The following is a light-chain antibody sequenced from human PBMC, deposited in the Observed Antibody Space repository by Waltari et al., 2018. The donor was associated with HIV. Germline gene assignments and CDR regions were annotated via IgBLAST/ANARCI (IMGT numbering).Light chain of an antibody. CDR3: SSYTNRDTVV. V-gene: IGLV2-14*03. CDR1: SSDVGGYHS. CDR2: EVS. J-gene: IGLJ2*01. Sequence: QSALSQPASVSGSFGQSITISCTGTSSDVGGYHSVSWYQQQPGKAPKLLISEVSNRPSGVSSRFSGSKSGNTASLTIFWLQAEDEADYYCSSYTNRDTVVFGGGTKLTVV.